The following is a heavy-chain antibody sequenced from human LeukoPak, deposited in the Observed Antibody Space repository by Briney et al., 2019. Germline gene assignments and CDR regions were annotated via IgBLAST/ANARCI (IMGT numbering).Heavy chain of an antibody. Sequence: RGSLRLSCAASGFTFSSYAMSWVRQAPGKGLEWVSAISGSGGSTYYADSVKGRFTISRDNSKNTLYLQMNSLRAEDTAVYYCAKSGLGLRYFDWLFGYWGQGTLVTVSS. CDR3: AKSGLGLRYFDWLFGY. J-gene: IGHJ4*02. CDR1: GFTFSSYA. CDR2: ISGSGGST. D-gene: IGHD3-9*01. V-gene: IGHV3-23*01.